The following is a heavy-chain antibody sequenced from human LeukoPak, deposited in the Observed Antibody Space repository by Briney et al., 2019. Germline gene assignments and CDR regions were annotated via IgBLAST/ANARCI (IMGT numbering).Heavy chain of an antibody. CDR1: GFTFSNYV. CDR3: AKGRYHGSGSYLNSHDY. CDR2: ISGSGDST. V-gene: IGHV3-23*01. J-gene: IGHJ4*02. D-gene: IGHD3-10*01. Sequence: GESLQISCAASGFTFSNYVMSWGRQAQGKGLEWVSIISGSGDSTYYAPSVKGRFTISRDNSKNTLYLQMNSLRAEDTAVYSCAKGRYHGSGSYLNSHDYWGQGTLVTVSS.